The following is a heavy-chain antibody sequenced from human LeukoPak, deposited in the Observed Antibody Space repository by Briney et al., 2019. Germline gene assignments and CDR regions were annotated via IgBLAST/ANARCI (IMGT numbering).Heavy chain of an antibody. Sequence: PGGSLRLSCAASRFTFHTYGMTWVPQAPGKALEWVSAITGSGLNTYYTDSVKGRFTISRDNSKNTLYLQMNSLRGEDTAVYYCAKGLRGHSDWGQGTLVTVSS. CDR2: ITGSGLNT. J-gene: IGHJ4*02. CDR1: RFTFHTYG. D-gene: IGHD5-12*01. CDR3: AKGLRGHSD. V-gene: IGHV3-23*01.